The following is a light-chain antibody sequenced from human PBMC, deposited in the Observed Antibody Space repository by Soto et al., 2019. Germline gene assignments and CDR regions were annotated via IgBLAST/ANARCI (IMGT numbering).Light chain of an antibody. Sequence: DIVLRQSPGTLSLSPGERATLSCRASETVSSSSLAWYQQKPGQAPRLLVYGASTRATGIPDRFSGSGSGTDFTLTISRLEPEDFAVYHCQQHGSSPYTFGQGTRLEIK. J-gene: IGKJ2*01. CDR2: GAS. V-gene: IGKV3-20*01. CDR1: ETVSSSS. CDR3: QQHGSSPYT.